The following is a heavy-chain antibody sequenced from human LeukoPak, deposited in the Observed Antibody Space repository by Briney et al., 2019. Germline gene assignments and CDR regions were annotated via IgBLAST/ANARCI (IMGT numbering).Heavy chain of an antibody. V-gene: IGHV4-59*12. Sequence: SETLSLTCTVSGGSISSYYWSWIRQPPGKGLEWIGYIYYSGSTNYNPSLKSRVTISVDTSKNQFSLKLSSVTAADTAVYYCARGGRYCRSTSCYTGPYYYYYGMDVWGQGTTVTVSS. D-gene: IGHD2-2*02. CDR1: GGSISSYY. J-gene: IGHJ6*02. CDR3: ARGGRYCRSTSCYTGPYYYYYGMDV. CDR2: IYYSGST.